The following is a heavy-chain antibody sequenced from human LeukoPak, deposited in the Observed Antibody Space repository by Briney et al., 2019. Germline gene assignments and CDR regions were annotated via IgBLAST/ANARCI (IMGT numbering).Heavy chain of an antibody. CDR2: INSDGSTT. V-gene: IGHV3-74*01. D-gene: IGHD4-17*01. J-gene: IGHJ6*03. CDR3: ARSTTHPYYNYMDV. Sequence: GGSLRLSCVASGFTFSSYWMHWVRQAPGEGLVWVSRINSDGSTTTYADSVKGRFTISRDNAKNTLYLQMNSLRVEDTAVYYCARSTTHPYYNYMDVWGKGTTVTLSS. CDR1: GFTFSSYW.